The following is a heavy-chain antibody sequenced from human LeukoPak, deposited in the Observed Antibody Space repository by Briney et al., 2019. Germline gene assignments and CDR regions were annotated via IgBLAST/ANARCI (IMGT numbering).Heavy chain of an antibody. CDR3: ARRDRGGDCYSSYYYYYGMHV. D-gene: IGHD2-21*02. CDR1: EDNFSRHA. Sequence: GASVKVFCKTPEDNFSRHALSWVRQAPGQGLEWMGRIFPIFCAAHYAQELQGRVTITRDKSTPTVFMSLSSLTSNDTHVYSCARRDRGGDCYSSYYYYYGMHVWGQGATVIVSS. CDR2: IFPIFCAA. J-gene: IGHJ6*02. V-gene: IGHV1-69*06.